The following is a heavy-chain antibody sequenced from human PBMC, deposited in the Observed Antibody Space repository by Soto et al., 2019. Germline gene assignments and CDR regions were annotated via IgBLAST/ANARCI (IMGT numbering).Heavy chain of an antibody. D-gene: IGHD3-3*01. CDR1: GYTFTSHV. V-gene: IGHV1-18*04. J-gene: IGHJ5*02. CDR2: ISTYNGNT. Sequence: ASVKVSCKASGYTFTSHVINWVRQAPGQGLEWMGWISTYNGNTHYAQNLQGRVTLTTDTSTSTAYMELRSLRSDDTAIYYCARDPHEFWTSYWFDPWGQGTPVTVSS. CDR3: ARDPHEFWTSYWFDP.